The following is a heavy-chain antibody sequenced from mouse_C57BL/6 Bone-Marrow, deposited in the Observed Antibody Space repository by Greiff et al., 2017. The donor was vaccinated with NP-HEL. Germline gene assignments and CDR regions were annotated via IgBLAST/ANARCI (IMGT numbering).Heavy chain of an antibody. V-gene: IGHV1-15*01. CDR3: TRCDYALDY. Sequence: LVESGAELVRPGASVTLSCKASGYTFTDYEMHWVKQTPVHGLEWIGAIDPETGGTAYNQKFKGKAILTADKSSSTAYMELRSLTSEDSAVYYCTRCDYALDYWGQGTTLTVSS. D-gene: IGHD2-4*01. J-gene: IGHJ2*01. CDR1: GYTFTDYE. CDR2: IDPETGGT.